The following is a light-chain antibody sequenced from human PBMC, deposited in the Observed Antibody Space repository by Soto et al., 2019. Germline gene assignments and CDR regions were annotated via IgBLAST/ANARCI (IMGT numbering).Light chain of an antibody. Sequence: EIVMTQSPATLSVSPGERATLSCRASQSVSSNLAWYQQKPGQAPSRLIYGASSRATGISDRFSGSGSGTDFTLTINRLEPEDFAVYYCQQYGSSPRTFGQGTKVDIK. J-gene: IGKJ1*01. CDR2: GAS. CDR1: QSVSSN. V-gene: IGKV3-20*01. CDR3: QQYGSSPRT.